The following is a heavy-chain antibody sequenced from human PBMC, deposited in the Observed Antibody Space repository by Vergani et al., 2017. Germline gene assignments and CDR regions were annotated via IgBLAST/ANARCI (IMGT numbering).Heavy chain of an antibody. CDR2: ISYDGSNK. Sequence: QVQLVESGGGLVKPGGSLRLSCAASGFTFSSYAMHWVRQAPGKGLEWVAVISYDGSNKYYADSVKGRFTISRDNSKNTLYLQMNSLRAEDTAVYYCARDRFSSGSSYWGQGTLVTVSS. CDR1: GFTFSSYA. D-gene: IGHD6-19*01. V-gene: IGHV3-30*01. CDR3: ARDRFSSGSSY. J-gene: IGHJ4*02.